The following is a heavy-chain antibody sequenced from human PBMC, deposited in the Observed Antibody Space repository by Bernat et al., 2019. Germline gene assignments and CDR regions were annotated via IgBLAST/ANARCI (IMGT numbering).Heavy chain of an antibody. CDR3: ASGRYSDSYYFDY. D-gene: IGHD1-26*01. CDR2: ISYDGSDK. J-gene: IGHJ4*02. Sequence: QVQLVESGGGVVQSGRSLRLSCAASGFTFRNYGMHWVRQAPGKGLEWVAVISYDGSDKYYVDSVKGRFTISRDNSKNTLYLQMNSLRVEDTAVYYCASGRYSDSYYFDYWGQGTLVTVSS. V-gene: IGHV3-30*03. CDR1: GFTFRNYG.